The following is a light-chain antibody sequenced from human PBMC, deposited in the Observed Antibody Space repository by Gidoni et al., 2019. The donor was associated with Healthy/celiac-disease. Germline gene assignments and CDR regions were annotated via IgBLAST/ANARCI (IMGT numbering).Light chain of an antibody. Sequence: EIVLTKSPGTLSLSPGERATLSCRASQSVSSSYLAWYQQNPGQAPRLLIYGASSRATGIPDRFSGSGSGTDFTLTISRLEPEDFAVYYCQQYGSSPGITFGQGTRLEIK. J-gene: IGKJ5*01. CDR3: QQYGSSPGIT. CDR1: QSVSSSY. V-gene: IGKV3-20*01. CDR2: GAS.